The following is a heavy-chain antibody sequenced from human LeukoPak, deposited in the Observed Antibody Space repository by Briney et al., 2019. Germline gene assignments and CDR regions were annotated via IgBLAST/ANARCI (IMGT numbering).Heavy chain of an antibody. J-gene: IGHJ4*02. CDR1: GFTFSSYA. Sequence: GRSLRLSCAASGFTFSSYAMHWVRQAPGKGLEWVAVVSYDGSNKYYADSVKGRFTISRDNSKNTLYLQMNSLRAEDTAVYYCARDHRGYCSSTSCPEGYWGQGTLVTVSS. CDR2: VSYDGSNK. CDR3: ARDHRGYCSSTSCPEGY. V-gene: IGHV3-30-3*01. D-gene: IGHD2-2*01.